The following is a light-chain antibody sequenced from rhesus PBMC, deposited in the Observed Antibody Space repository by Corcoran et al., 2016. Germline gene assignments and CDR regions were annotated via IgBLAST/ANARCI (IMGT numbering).Light chain of an antibody. J-gene: IGKJ4*01. V-gene: IGKV1-22*01. Sequence: DIQMTQSPSSLSASVGDKVTITCRASQGISSWLAWYQQKPGKAPKLLIYEASSLQSGVPSRFSGSGSGTDFTLAISSRQPEDFATYYCLQYSSSPLTFGGVTKVELK. CDR1: QGISSW. CDR3: LQYSSSPLT. CDR2: EAS.